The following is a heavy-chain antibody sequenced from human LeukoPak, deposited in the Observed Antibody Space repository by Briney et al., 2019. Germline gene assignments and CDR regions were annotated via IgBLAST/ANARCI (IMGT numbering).Heavy chain of an antibody. V-gene: IGHV1-69*01. CDR1: GGTFSSYA. CDR3: AREGGSGWYRGWFDP. CDR2: IIPIFGTA. D-gene: IGHD6-19*01. J-gene: IGHJ5*02. Sequence: SVKVSCKASGGTFSSYAISWVRQAPGQGLEWMGGIIPIFGTASYAQKFQGRVTITADESTSTAYMELSSLRSEDTAVYYCAREGGSGWYRGWFDPWGQGTLVTVSS.